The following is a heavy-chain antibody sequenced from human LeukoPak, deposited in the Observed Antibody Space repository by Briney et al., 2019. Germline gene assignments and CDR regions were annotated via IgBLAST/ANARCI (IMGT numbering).Heavy chain of an antibody. V-gene: IGHV1-69*06. D-gene: IGHD2-15*01. Sequence: SVKVSCKASGGTFSSYAISWVRQAPGQGLEWMGGIIPIFGTANYAQKFQGRVTITADKSTSTAYMELSSLRSEDTAVYYCARAVFSYCSGGSCPYFDYWGQGTLVTVSS. CDR1: GGTFSSYA. J-gene: IGHJ4*02. CDR2: IIPIFGTA. CDR3: ARAVFSYCSGGSCPYFDY.